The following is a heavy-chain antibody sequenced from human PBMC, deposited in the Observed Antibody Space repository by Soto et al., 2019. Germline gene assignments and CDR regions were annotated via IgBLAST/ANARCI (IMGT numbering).Heavy chain of an antibody. CDR2: IIPIFGTA. J-gene: IGHJ6*02. V-gene: IGHV1-69*01. Sequence: QVQLVQSGAEVKKAGSSVKVSCKASGGTFSSYAISWVRQAPGQGLEWMGGIIPIFGTANYAQKFQGRVTITADESTSTAYMELSSLRSEDTAVYYCARGYDYVWGSYRSHYYYYYGMDVWGQGTTVTVSS. D-gene: IGHD3-16*02. CDR1: GGTFSSYA. CDR3: ARGYDYVWGSYRSHYYYYYGMDV.